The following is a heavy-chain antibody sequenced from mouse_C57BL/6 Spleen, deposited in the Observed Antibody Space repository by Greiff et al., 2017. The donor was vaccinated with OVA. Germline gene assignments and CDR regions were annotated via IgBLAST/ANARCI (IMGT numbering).Heavy chain of an antibody. CDR3: APNWAWFAY. J-gene: IGHJ3*01. CDR1: GYTFTSYW. V-gene: IGHV1-74*01. D-gene: IGHD4-1*01. CDR2: IHPSDSYT. Sequence: QVQLKQPGAELVKPGASVKVSCKASGYTFTSYWMHWVKQRPGQGLEWIGRIHPSDSYTNYNQKFKGKATLTVDKSSSTAYMQLSSLTSEDSAVYYCAPNWAWFAYWGQGTLVTVSA.